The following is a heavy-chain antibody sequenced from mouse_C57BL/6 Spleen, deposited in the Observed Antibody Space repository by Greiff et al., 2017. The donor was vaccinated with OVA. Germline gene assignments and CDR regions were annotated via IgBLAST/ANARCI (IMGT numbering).Heavy chain of an antibody. Sequence: VQLQQSGAELVRPGASVKLSCTASGFNFKDDYMHWVKQRPEQGLEWIGWIDPENGDTEYASKFQGKATITADTSSNTAYLQLSSLTSEDTAVYYCTTSPITTVGYFDVWGTGTTVTVSS. V-gene: IGHV14-4*01. CDR1: GFNFKDDY. D-gene: IGHD1-1*01. J-gene: IGHJ1*03. CDR3: TTSPITTVGYFDV. CDR2: IDPENGDT.